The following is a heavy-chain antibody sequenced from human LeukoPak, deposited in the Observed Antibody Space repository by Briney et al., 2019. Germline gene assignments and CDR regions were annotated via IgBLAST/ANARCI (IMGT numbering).Heavy chain of an antibody. J-gene: IGHJ4*02. CDR3: TTGARSWYVGAHFDY. V-gene: IGHV3-15*01. CDR2: IKSKTDGRTT. D-gene: IGHD6-13*01. Sequence: GGSLRLSCAASGFTFSNAWMSWVRQAPGKGLEWVGRIKSKTDGRTTDYAAPVKGRFTISRDDSKNTLYLQMNSLKTEDTAVYYCTTGARSWYVGAHFDYWGQGTLVTVSS. CDR1: GFTFSNAW.